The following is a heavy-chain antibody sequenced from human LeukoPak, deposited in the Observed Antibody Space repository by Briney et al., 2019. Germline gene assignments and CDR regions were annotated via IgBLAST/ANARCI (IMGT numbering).Heavy chain of an antibody. CDR2: IYYSGST. J-gene: IGHJ4*02. V-gene: IGHV4-59*01. D-gene: IGHD3-16*02. CDR1: GGSISSYY. Sequence: SETLSLTCTVSGGSISSYYWSWIRQPPGKGLGWIGYIYYSGSTNYNPSLKSRVTISVDTSKNQFSLKLSSVTAADTAVYYCARAPGGYDYVWGSYRYAPFDYWGQGTLVTVSS. CDR3: ARAPGGYDYVWGSYRYAPFDY.